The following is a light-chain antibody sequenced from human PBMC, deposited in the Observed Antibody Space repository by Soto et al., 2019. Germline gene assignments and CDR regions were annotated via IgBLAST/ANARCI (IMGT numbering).Light chain of an antibody. Sequence: DIQMTQSPSTLSASVGDRVTITCRASQSISSWLAWYQQKPGKAPKLLIYKASSLESGVPSRFSGCGSGTEFTLAITSLQPDDFATYYCQQYSSYSFGQGTKVEIK. J-gene: IGKJ1*01. CDR2: KAS. CDR1: QSISSW. CDR3: QQYSSYS. V-gene: IGKV1-5*03.